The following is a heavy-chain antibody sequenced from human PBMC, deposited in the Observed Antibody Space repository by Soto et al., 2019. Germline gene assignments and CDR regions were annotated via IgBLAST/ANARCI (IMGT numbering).Heavy chain of an antibody. CDR2: IYYSGST. V-gene: IGHV4-59*01. CDR1: GGSISSDY. J-gene: IGHJ3*02. Sequence: PSETLSLTCTVSGGSISSDYWSWIRQPPGKGLEWIGYIYYSGSTNYNPSLKRRVTISVDTSKNQFSLKLSSVTAADPAVYYCARGFVDTAMASDAFDIWGQGTMVTVSS. D-gene: IGHD5-18*01. CDR3: ARGFVDTAMASDAFDI.